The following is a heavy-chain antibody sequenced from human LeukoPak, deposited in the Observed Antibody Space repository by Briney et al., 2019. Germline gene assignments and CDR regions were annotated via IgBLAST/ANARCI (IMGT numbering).Heavy chain of an antibody. CDR2: ISGSGDST. CDR3: AKGRGFRVWDPWDN. CDR1: GFTFGDYA. Sequence: GGSLRLSCTASGFTFGDYAMSWVRQAPGKGLEWVSAISGSGDSTYYADSVKGRFTISRDNSKNTLFLEMNSLRVEDTAVYYCAKGRGFRVWDPWDNWGQGTLITVSS. J-gene: IGHJ4*02. V-gene: IGHV3-23*01. D-gene: IGHD3-16*01.